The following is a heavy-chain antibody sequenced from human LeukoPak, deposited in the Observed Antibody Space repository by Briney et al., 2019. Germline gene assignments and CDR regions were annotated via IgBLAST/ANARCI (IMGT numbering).Heavy chain of an antibody. Sequence: GGSLRLSCAASGFAFDVFALSWVRQAPGKGLEWVAVISGSGGSTYYADSVKGRFTISRDNSKNTLYLQMNSLRAEDTAVYYCAKGAMVRGVIAADYWGQGTLVTVSS. CDR2: ISGSGGST. CDR3: AKGAMVRGVIAADY. D-gene: IGHD3-10*01. J-gene: IGHJ4*02. CDR1: GFAFDVFA. V-gene: IGHV3-23*01.